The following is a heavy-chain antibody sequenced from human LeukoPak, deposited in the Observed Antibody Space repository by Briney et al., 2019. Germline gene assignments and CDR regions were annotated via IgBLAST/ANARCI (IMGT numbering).Heavy chain of an antibody. V-gene: IGHV1-69*13. CDR3: ARGIASSSGAKQVFDY. D-gene: IGHD6-19*01. Sequence: ASVKVSCKASGGTFSSYAISWVRQAPGQGLEWMGGIIPIFGTANYVQKFQGRVTITADESTSTAYMELSSLRSEDTAVYYCARGIASSSGAKQVFDYWGQGTLVTVSS. CDR2: IIPIFGTA. J-gene: IGHJ4*02. CDR1: GGTFSSYA.